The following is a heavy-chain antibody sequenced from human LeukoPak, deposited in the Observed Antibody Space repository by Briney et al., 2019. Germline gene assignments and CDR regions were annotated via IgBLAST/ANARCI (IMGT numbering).Heavy chain of an antibody. D-gene: IGHD3-22*01. Sequence: GGSLRLSCAAPGFTFSSYAMSWVRQAPGKGLEWVSAISGSGGSTYYADSVKGRFTISRDNSKNTLYLQMNSLRAEDTAVYYCAKDRLRDYYDSSGIDYWGQGTLVTVSS. CDR3: AKDRLRDYYDSSGIDY. V-gene: IGHV3-23*01. CDR2: ISGSGGST. CDR1: GFTFSSYA. J-gene: IGHJ4*02.